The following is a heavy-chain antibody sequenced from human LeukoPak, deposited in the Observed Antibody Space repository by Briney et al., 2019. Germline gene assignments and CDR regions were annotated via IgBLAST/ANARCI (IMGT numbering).Heavy chain of an antibody. CDR2: IYYSGRT. D-gene: IGHD3-10*01. V-gene: IGHV4-59*12. CDR1: GGSISTYY. CDR3: AREGPRSITMVRGEVYGMDV. Sequence: SETLSLTCTVSGGSISTYYWTWIRQLPGKGLEWIGYIYYSGRTNYNSSLKSRVTISVDTSKNQFSLKLSSVTAADTAVYYCAREGPRSITMVRGEVYGMDVWGQGTTVTVSS. J-gene: IGHJ6*02.